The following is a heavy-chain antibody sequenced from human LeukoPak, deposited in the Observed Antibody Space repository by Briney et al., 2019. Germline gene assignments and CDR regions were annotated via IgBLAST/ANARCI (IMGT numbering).Heavy chain of an antibody. Sequence: SETLSLTCTVSGGSISGDYWSWIRQPPGKGLEWIGYIYYSGSTNYNPSLKSRVTMLVDTSKNQFSLKLSSVTAADTAVYYCARYQTPIAAAGSRYAFDIWGQGTMVTVSS. J-gene: IGHJ3*02. D-gene: IGHD6-13*01. CDR2: IYYSGST. CDR3: ARYQTPIAAAGSRYAFDI. CDR1: GGSISGDY. V-gene: IGHV4-59*01.